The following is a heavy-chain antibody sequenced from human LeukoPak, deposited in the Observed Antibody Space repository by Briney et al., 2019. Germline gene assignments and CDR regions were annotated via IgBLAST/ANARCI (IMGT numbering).Heavy chain of an antibody. D-gene: IGHD2-2*01. CDR3: ARERQGWEYQLLLHGMDV. J-gene: IGHJ6*02. CDR1: GYTFTGYY. Sequence: ASVKVSCKASGYTFTGYYMHWVRQAPGQGLEWMGWINPNSGGTNYAQKLQGRVTMTTDTSTSTAYMELRSLRSDDTAVYYCARERQGWEYQLLLHGMDVWGQGTTVTVSS. V-gene: IGHV1-2*02. CDR2: INPNSGGT.